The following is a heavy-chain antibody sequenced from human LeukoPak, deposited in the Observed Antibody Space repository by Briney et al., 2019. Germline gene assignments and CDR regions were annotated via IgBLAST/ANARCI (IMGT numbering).Heavy chain of an antibody. V-gene: IGHV4-61*05. D-gene: IGHD6-19*01. CDR3: ATNRSGSYHFDY. Sequence: SETLSLTCAVSGGSISSSSYYWGWIRQPPGKGLEWIGSIYSSGSTNYNPSLKSRVTISVNTSKNQFSLRLTSVTAADTAVYYCATNRSGSYHFDYWGQGTLVTVSS. J-gene: IGHJ4*02. CDR2: IYSSGST. CDR1: GGSISSSSYY.